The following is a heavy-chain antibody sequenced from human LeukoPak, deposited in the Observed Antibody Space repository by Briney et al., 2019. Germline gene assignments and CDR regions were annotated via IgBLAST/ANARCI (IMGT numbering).Heavy chain of an antibody. Sequence: SETLSLTCTVSRGSLSTSNFYWGWIRPPPRKGLEWVGNVFYIGSAHYIPPLTRGVTLYLDTHRNQLFLTLNSLSAADTAVCFCAKSDGCGLVDMGGEETM. CDR2: VFYIGSA. J-gene: IGHJ3*01. V-gene: IGHV4-39*07. CDR1: RGSLSTSNFY. CDR3: AKSDGCGLVDM. D-gene: IGHD3-22*01.